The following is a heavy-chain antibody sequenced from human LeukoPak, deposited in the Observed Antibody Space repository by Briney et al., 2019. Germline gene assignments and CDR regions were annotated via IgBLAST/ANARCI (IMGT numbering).Heavy chain of an antibody. D-gene: IGHD5-24*01. Sequence: PGGSLRLSCAVSGFTFSRYWMHWVRQAPGKGLVWVSRIKADGSETNYADSVKGRFTVSRDNAKNTLYLQLNSLIVEDTAVYYCARDGDGWNFDYWGQGTLVTVSS. CDR3: ARDGDGWNFDY. J-gene: IGHJ4*02. V-gene: IGHV3-74*01. CDR1: GFTFSRYW. CDR2: IKADGSET.